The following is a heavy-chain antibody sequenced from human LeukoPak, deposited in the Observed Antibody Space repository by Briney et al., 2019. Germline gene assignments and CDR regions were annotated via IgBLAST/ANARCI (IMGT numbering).Heavy chain of an antibody. Sequence: GGSLRLSCTASGFSFSGHWMHWARQLPGKGLVWVSRISPTGSTTSYADSVKGRFAVSRDNAKNTLYLQVNNLRAEDTAVYYCARGPNSNWSGLDFWGQGTLLTVSS. D-gene: IGHD6-6*01. CDR2: ISPTGSTT. V-gene: IGHV3-74*01. CDR3: ARGPNSNWSGLDF. J-gene: IGHJ4*02. CDR1: GFSFSGHW.